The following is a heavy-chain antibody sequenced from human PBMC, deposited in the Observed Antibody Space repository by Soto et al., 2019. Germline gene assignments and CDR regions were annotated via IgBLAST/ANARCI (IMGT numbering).Heavy chain of an antibody. D-gene: IGHD3-9*01. CDR2: IYYSGST. CDR3: ACDSGYDILTGRPNDAFDI. Sequence: PSETLSLTCTVSGGSISSGGYYWSWIRQHPGKGLEWIGYIYYSGSTYYNPSLKSRVTISVDTSKNQFSLKLSSVTAADTAVYYCACDSGYDILTGRPNDAFDIWGQGTMVTVSS. J-gene: IGHJ3*02. V-gene: IGHV4-31*03. CDR1: GGSISSGGYY.